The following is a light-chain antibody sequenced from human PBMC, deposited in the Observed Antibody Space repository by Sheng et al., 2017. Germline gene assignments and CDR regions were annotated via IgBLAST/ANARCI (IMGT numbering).Light chain of an antibody. CDR3: QQYNRYPYT. CDR1: QSISNW. J-gene: IGKJ2*01. V-gene: IGKV1-5*03. CDR2: KAS. Sequence: DIQMTQSPSTLSASVGDRVTITCRASQSISNWLAWYQQKPGKAPKLLIYKASSLESGVPSRFSGSGSGTEFTLTISSLQPDDSATYYCQQYNRYPYTFGQGTKLEIK.